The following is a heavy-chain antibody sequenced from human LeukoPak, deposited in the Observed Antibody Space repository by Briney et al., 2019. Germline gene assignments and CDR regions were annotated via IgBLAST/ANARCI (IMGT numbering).Heavy chain of an antibody. D-gene: IGHD6-13*01. J-gene: IGHJ4*02. CDR1: GASVSSGSYY. CDR3: ATVAVAGTGPDN. CDR2: MSYNVHT. V-gene: IGHV4-61*01. Sequence: SETLSLTCTVSGASVSSGSYYWSWIRQSPGKGLEWIGFMSYNVHTDYNPSLKSRVTLSADTSNNQFSLRLNSVTAADTAVYFCATVAVAGTGPDNWGQGTLVTVSS.